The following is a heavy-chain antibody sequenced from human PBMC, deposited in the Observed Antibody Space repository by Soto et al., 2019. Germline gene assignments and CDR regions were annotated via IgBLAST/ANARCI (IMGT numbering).Heavy chain of an antibody. J-gene: IGHJ3*02. CDR2: INPSGGNT. Sequence: QVQLVQSGAEVKKPGASVKVSCKASGYTFTSFYMHWVRQAPGQGLEWMGIINPSGGNTSYAQKFQGRVTMTRDTSTTTVYMELSSLSSEDTAVYYCARDLNGSGSYLGAFDIWGQGTMVTVSS. CDR1: GYTFTSFY. D-gene: IGHD3-10*01. V-gene: IGHV1-46*03. CDR3: ARDLNGSGSYLGAFDI.